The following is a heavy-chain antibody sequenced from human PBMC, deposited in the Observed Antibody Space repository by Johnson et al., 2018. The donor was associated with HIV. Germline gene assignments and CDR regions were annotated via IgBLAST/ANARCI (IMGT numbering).Heavy chain of an antibody. J-gene: IGHJ3*02. Sequence: QVQLVESGGGLVQPGGSLRLSCAASGFTFSSYGMHWVRQAPGKGLEWVAVISYDGSNKYYADSVKGRFTISRDNSKNTLYLQMNSLRAEDTAVYYCARVHVRGIIFDAFDIWGQGTMVTVSS. V-gene: IGHV3-30*03. CDR2: ISYDGSNK. CDR1: GFTFSSYG. D-gene: IGHD3-10*01. CDR3: ARVHVRGIIFDAFDI.